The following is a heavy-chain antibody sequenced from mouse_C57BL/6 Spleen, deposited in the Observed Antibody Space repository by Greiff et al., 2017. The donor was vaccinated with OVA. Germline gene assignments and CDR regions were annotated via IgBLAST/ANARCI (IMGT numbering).Heavy chain of an antibody. CDR3: AREGYDYDGFAY. CDR1: GFTFSSYG. CDR2: ISSGGSYT. Sequence: EVKLVESGGDLVKPGGSLKLSCAASGFTFSSYGMSWVRQTPDKRLEWVATISSGGSYTYYPDSVKGRFTISRDNAKNTLYLQMSSLKSEDTAMYYCAREGYDYDGFAYWGQGTLVTVSA. D-gene: IGHD2-4*01. V-gene: IGHV5-6*01. J-gene: IGHJ3*01.